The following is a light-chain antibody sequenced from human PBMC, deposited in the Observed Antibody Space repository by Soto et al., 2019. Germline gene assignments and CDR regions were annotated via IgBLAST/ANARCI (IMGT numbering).Light chain of an antibody. J-gene: IGLJ3*02. CDR1: SSDVGGYNY. Sequence: QSALTQPPSASGSPGQSVTISCTGTSSDVGGYNYVSWYQQHPGKAPKLMIYEVSKRPSGVPDRFSGSKSGNTASLTVSGLQAEDEGDYYSSSYAGSNNWVFGGGAKLTVL. V-gene: IGLV2-8*01. CDR2: EVS. CDR3: SSYAGSNNWV.